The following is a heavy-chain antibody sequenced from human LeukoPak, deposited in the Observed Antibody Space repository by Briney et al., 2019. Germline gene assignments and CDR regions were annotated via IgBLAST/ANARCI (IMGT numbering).Heavy chain of an antibody. CDR1: GFTFGDYA. CDR2: IRSKAYGGTT. V-gene: IGHV3-49*03. J-gene: IGHJ3*02. CDR3: TRRQKTGAFDI. Sequence: GSLRLSCTASGFTFGDYAMSWFRQAPGKGLEWGGFIRSKAYGGTTEYAASVKGRFTISRDDSKSIAYLQMNSLKTEDTAVYYCTRRQKTGAFDIWGQGTMVTVSS.